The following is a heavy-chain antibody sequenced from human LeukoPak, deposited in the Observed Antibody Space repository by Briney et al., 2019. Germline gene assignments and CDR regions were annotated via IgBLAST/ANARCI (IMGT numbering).Heavy chain of an antibody. CDR1: GFTFSSYT. Sequence: GGSLRLSCAASGFTFSSYTMNWVRQAPGRGLEWVSYISSSGSTIYYVDSVKGRLTISRDNTKNSLYLQMNSLRAEDTAVYYCARDRYYGMDVWGQGTTVTVSS. J-gene: IGHJ6*02. CDR2: ISSSGSTI. CDR3: ARDRYYGMDV. V-gene: IGHV3-48*04.